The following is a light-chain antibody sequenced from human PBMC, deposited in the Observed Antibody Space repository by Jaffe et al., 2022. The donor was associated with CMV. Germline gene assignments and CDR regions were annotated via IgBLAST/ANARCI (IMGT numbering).Light chain of an antibody. CDR3: QQYGASSWT. Sequence: TVLTQSPGTLSLSPGERATLSCRASQSVSSSFLAWYQQKPGQSPRLLIYSTSTRATGISDRFSGSGSGTDFTLTISRLEPEDFAVYYCQQYGASSWTFGQGTRVEVK. CDR1: QSVSSSF. J-gene: IGKJ1*01. CDR2: STS. V-gene: IGKV3-20*01.